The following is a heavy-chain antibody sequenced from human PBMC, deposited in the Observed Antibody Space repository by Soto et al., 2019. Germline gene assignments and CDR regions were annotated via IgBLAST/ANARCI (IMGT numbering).Heavy chain of an antibody. J-gene: IGHJ4*02. CDR2: INAGNGNT. V-gene: IGHV1-3*01. CDR3: ARGGPLYDYIWGSYRYGIDY. D-gene: IGHD3-16*02. Sequence: QVQLVQSGAEVKKPGASVKVSCKASGYTFTSYAMHWVRQAPGQRLEWMGWINAGNGNTKYSQKFQGRVTITRDTSASTAYMKLSSLRSEDTAVYYCARGGPLYDYIWGSYRYGIDYWGQGTLVTVSS. CDR1: GYTFTSYA.